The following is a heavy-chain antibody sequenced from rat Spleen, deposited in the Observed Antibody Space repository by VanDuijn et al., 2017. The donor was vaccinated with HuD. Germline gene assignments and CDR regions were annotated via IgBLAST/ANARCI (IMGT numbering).Heavy chain of an antibody. D-gene: IGHD1-11*01. J-gene: IGHJ2*01. V-gene: IGHV5-58*01. CDR1: GFTFSSFW. CDR3: AREGIVGFFDY. Sequence: EVQLVETGGGLMQPGRSLKLSCVASGFTFSSFWMYWVRQAPGKGLEWVSSINTDGGGTYYPDSVKGRFTISRDNAENTVYLKMNSLRSEDTATYYCAREGIVGFFDYWGQGVMVTVSS. CDR2: INTDGGGT.